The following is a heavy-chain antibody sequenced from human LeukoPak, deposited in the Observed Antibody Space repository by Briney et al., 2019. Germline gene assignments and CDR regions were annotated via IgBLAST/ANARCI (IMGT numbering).Heavy chain of an antibody. CDR1: GYSFTDYA. CDR2: INTNTGNP. Sequence: ASVKVSCKASGYSFTDYAMNWVRQAPGQGLEWMGWINTNTGNPMYAQGFTGRFVFSLDTSVSSAYLQISSLKAEDTAIYYCARGLYRNGWYSDYWGQGTLVSVSS. CDR3: ARGLYRNGWYSDY. J-gene: IGHJ4*02. D-gene: IGHD6-19*01. V-gene: IGHV7-4-1*02.